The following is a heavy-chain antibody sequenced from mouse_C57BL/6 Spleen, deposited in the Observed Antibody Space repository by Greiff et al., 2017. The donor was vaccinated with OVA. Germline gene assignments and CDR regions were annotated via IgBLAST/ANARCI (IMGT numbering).Heavy chain of an antibody. J-gene: IGHJ1*03. CDR2: INPYNGGT. V-gene: IGHV1-19*01. CDR3: ARGVYYGSDV. Sequence: VQLQQPGAELVKPGASVKMSCKASGYTFTDYYMNWVKQSHGKSLEWIGVINPYNGGTSYNQKFKGKATLTVDKSSSTAYMELNSLTSEDSAVYYCARGVYYGSDVWGTGTTVTVSS. CDR1: GYTFTDYY. D-gene: IGHD1-1*01.